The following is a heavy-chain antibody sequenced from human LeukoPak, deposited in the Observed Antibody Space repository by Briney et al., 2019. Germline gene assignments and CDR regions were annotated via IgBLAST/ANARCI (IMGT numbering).Heavy chain of an antibody. J-gene: IGHJ4*02. D-gene: IGHD6-6*01. V-gene: IGHV3-48*03. CDR3: ARDRVSHFDY. Sequence: GGSLRLSCAASGFTFSSYEMNWVRQAPGKGLEWLSYISSSGGTIYYADSMKGRFTISRDNAKNSLFLQMNSLRAEDTAVYYCARDRVSHFDYWGQGTLVTVSS. CDR2: ISSSGGTI. CDR1: GFTFSSYE.